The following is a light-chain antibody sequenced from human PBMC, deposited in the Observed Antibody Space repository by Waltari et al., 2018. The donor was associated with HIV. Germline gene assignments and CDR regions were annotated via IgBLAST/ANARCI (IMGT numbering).Light chain of an antibody. CDR1: QSLLYSSNNKNS. V-gene: IGKV4-1*01. CDR3: QQYYTTPHT. CDR2: WAS. J-gene: IGKJ2*01. Sequence: DIVMTQSPDSLAVSLGERATINCKSSQSLLYSSNNKNSLAWFQQKPGQPPKLLIYWASTRDSGVSDRFSGSESGTDFTLTISSLQAEDVAVYYCQQYYTTPHTFGQGTKLEIK.